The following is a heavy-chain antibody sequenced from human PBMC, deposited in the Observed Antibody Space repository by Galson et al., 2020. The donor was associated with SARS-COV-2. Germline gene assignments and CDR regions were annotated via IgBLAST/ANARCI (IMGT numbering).Heavy chain of an antibody. CDR1: GGSFKNYY. V-gene: IGHV4-34*01. CDR3: GRGAEAGGAIVVGPYYYTYMDV. D-gene: IGHD2-2*01. CDR2: INHRGST. Sequence: SETLSLTCAVYGGSFKNYYWTWIRQSPGKGLQWIGEINHRGSTNYDPSLQGRVAMSVDTSKNQFSLRLSAVTAADTAVYYCGRGAEAGGAIVVGPYYYTYMDVWGGGTAVTVSS. J-gene: IGHJ6*03.